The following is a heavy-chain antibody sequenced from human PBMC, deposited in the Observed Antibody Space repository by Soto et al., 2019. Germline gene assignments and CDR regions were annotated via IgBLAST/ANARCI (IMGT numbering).Heavy chain of an antibody. CDR1: GFTFSNYA. Sequence: PGGSLRLSCVASGFTFSNYAMHWVRQAPGKGLEWVSVISYDGSNKYFAASVKGRFTLSRDNSKNTLYLQMNSLRPEDTAVYYCARALYCTSTSCYIAVSVLGMDVCGQGTTVTVSS. D-gene: IGHD2-2*02. V-gene: IGHV3-30-3*01. CDR2: ISYDGSNK. CDR3: ARALYCTSTSCYIAVSVLGMDV. J-gene: IGHJ6*02.